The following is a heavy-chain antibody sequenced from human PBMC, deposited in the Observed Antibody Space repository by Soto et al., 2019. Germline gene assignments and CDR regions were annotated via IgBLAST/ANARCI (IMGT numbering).Heavy chain of an antibody. Sequence: QVQLQESGPGLVKPSETLSLTCTVSGGSISSYYWSWIRQPPGKGLEWIGYIYYSGSTTYNPSLQSRVTISVDTSKNQFSLKLSSVTAADTAVYYCARHAPSFRFRFTDYYYYYMDVWGKGTTVTVS. V-gene: IGHV4-59*08. CDR1: GGSISSYY. CDR2: IYYSGST. J-gene: IGHJ6*03. D-gene: IGHD3-3*01. CDR3: ARHAPSFRFRFTDYYYYYMDV.